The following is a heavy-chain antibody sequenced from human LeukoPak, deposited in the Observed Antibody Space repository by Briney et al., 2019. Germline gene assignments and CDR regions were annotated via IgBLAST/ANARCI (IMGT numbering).Heavy chain of an antibody. V-gene: IGHV4-59*01. CDR3: ARAPFLWYFDY. CDR2: IYYSGST. D-gene: IGHD2-21*01. J-gene: IGHJ4*01. Sequence: SETLSLICSVSDGSISSYYWSWIRQPPGKGLEWIGYIYYSGSTNYNPSLKSRVTISVDTSKNQFSLKLSSVTAADTAVYYCARAPFLWYFDYWGHGTLVTVSS. CDR1: DGSISSYY.